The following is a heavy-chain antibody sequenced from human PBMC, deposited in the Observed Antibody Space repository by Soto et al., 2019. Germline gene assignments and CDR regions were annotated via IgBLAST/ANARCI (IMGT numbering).Heavy chain of an antibody. CDR2: IRGSSGST. CDR3: VKGAWLDY. J-gene: IGHJ4*02. V-gene: IGHV3-23*01. CDR1: GFTFSTFD. Sequence: EVQLLESGGGLVQPGGSLRLSCAASGFTFSTFDMTWVRQPPGKGLEWVSLIRGSSGSTYYADSVKGRFTISKDISKNTLYRQMNSLRAEDTALYFCVKGAWLDYWGQGNMVTVSS.